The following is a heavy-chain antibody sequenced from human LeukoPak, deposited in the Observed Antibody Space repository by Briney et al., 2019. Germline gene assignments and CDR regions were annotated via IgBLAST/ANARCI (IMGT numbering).Heavy chain of an antibody. CDR3: ARSLRALSGYQLY. D-gene: IGHD3-22*01. CDR1: GYTFTGYY. CDR2: INPNSGGI. J-gene: IGHJ4*02. Sequence: GASVKVSCKASGYTFTGYYMHWVRQAPGQGLEWMGWINPNSGGINYAQKFQGRVTTTRDTSISTAYMELSRLRSDDTAVYYCARSLRALSGYQLYWGQGTLVTVSS. V-gene: IGHV1-2*02.